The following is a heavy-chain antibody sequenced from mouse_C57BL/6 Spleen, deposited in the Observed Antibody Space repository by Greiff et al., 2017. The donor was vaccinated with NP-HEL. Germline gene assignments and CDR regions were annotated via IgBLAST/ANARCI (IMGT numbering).Heavy chain of an antibody. D-gene: IGHD1-1*01. Sequence: EVKLVESGGGLVQPGGSLKLSCAASGFTFSDYYMYWVRQTPEKRLEWVAYISNGGGSTYYPDTVKGRFTISRDNAKNTLYLQMSRLKSEDTAMYYCARRGYYGPYFDYWGQGTTLTVSS. CDR1: GFTFSDYY. J-gene: IGHJ2*01. CDR3: ARRGYYGPYFDY. CDR2: ISNGGGST. V-gene: IGHV5-12*01.